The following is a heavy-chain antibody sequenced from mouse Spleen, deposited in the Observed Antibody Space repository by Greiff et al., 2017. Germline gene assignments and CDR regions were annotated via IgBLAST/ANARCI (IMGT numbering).Heavy chain of an antibody. CDR3: ARLGGSSYDY. CDR1: GYTFTSYW. J-gene: IGHJ2*01. V-gene: IGHV1-52*01. Sequence: QVQLQQPGAELVRPGSSVKLSCKASGYTFTSYWMHWVKQRPIQGLEWIGNIDPSDSDTHYNQKFKDKATLTVDKSSSTAYMQLSSLTSEDSAVYYCARLGGSSYDYWGQGTTRTVSS. CDR2: IDPSDSDT. D-gene: IGHD1-1*01.